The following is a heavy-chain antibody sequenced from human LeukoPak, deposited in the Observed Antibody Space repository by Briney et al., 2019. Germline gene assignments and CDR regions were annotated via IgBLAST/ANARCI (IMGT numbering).Heavy chain of an antibody. D-gene: IGHD3-10*01. CDR3: ARHRAPNYYGSGSYYRGHYYYYMDV. J-gene: IGHJ6*03. CDR1: GVSISTHY. V-gene: IGHV4-59*08. Sequence: SETLSLTCNVSGVSISTHYWSWIRQSPGKGLEWIGYIYHNGITNYNPSLKSRVTISIDTSKNQFSLKLSSVTAADTAVYYCARHRAPNYYGSGSYYRGHYYYYMDVWGKGTTVTISS. CDR2: IYHNGIT.